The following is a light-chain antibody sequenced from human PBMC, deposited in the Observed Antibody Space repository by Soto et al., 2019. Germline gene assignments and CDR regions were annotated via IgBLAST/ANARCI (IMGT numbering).Light chain of an antibody. V-gene: IGKV3-15*01. CDR1: QSVSSN. J-gene: IGKJ1*01. CDR3: QQYNNWPPWT. CDR2: GAS. Sequence: EVVMTQSPATLSVSPGERATLSCRASQSVSSNLAWYQQKPGQAPRLLIYGASTRATGIPARFSGSGSGTEFTLNISSLQCEDFAFYYCQQYNNWPPWTFGQGTQVEIK.